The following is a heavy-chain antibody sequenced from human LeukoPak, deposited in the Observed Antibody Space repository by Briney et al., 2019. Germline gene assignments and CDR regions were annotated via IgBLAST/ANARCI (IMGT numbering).Heavy chain of an antibody. CDR3: AKTRGGLWTGAFDI. Sequence: GGSLRLSCAASGFTFRSYAMSWVRQAPGKGLEWVLAISGSGTSTYYADSVKGRFTISRDNSKNTLYLQMNSLRAEDTAVYYCAKTRGGLWTGAFDIWGQGTMVTVSS. J-gene: IGHJ3*02. CDR2: ISGSGTST. D-gene: IGHD3-16*01. CDR1: GFTFRSYA. V-gene: IGHV3-23*01.